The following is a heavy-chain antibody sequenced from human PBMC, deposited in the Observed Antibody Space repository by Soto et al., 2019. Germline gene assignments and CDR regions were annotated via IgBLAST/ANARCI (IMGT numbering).Heavy chain of an antibody. CDR2: ISGSGGST. V-gene: IGHV3-23*01. J-gene: IGHJ4*02. Sequence: EVQLLESGGGLVQPGGSLRLSCAASGFTFSSYAMSWVRQAPGKGLEWVSAISGSGGSTYYADSVKGRFTISRDNSKNTLYLQMNSLRAEDTAVYYCASCGLVPVGLGGKKTTVTTPPRYWGQGTLVTVSS. CDR1: GFTFSSYA. CDR3: ASCGLVPVGLGGKKTTVTTPPRY. D-gene: IGHD4-17*01.